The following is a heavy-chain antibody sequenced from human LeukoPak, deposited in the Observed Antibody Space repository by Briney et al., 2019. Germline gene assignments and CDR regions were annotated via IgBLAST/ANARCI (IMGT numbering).Heavy chain of an antibody. J-gene: IGHJ4*02. CDR1: GFTFSSYS. CDR3: ARDTEKYCSGGSCGSFDS. V-gene: IGHV3-21*01. Sequence: GGSLRLSCAASGFTFSSYSMNWVGQAPGQGLDWISSISSSSSYIYNADSVKGRFTISRVNAKNSLYLQMNSLRAEDTAAYYCARDTEKYCSGGSCGSFDSWGQGTLVTVSS. CDR2: ISSSSSYI. D-gene: IGHD2-15*01.